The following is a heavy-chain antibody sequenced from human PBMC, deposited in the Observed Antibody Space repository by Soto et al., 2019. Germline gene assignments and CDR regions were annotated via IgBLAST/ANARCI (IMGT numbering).Heavy chain of an antibody. J-gene: IGHJ5*02. CDR2: INHSGST. V-gene: IGHV4-34*01. Sequence: SETLSLTCAVYGGSFSGYYWSWIRQPPGKGLEWIGEINHSGSTNYNPSLKSRVTIPVDTSKNQFSLKLSSVTAADTAVYYCAVEYYYGSGSYDRWFDPWGQGTLVTVSS. CDR1: GGSFSGYY. D-gene: IGHD3-10*01. CDR3: AVEYYYGSGSYDRWFDP.